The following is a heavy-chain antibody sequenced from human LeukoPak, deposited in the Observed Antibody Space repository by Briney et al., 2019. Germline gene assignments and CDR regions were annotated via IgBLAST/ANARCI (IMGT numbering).Heavy chain of an antibody. D-gene: IGHD2-21*01. CDR1: GFTFGDYA. CDR2: IYTSGST. CDR3: ARGHIGP. Sequence: LRLSCTASGFTFGDYAMNWVRLAPGKGLEWIGRIYTSGSTNYNPSLKSRVTISVDTSKNQFSLKLSSVTAADTAVYYCARGHIGPWGQGTLVTVSS. V-gene: IGHV4-4*08. J-gene: IGHJ5*02.